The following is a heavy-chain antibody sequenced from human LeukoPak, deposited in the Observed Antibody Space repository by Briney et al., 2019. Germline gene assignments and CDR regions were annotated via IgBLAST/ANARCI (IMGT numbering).Heavy chain of an antibody. V-gene: IGHV3-53*01. D-gene: IGHD2-21*02. CDR3: ARDSKGDFVFDY. CDR1: GFTVSSNY. Sequence: GGSLRLSCAASGFTVSSNYMSWVRQAPGKGLEWVSVIYSGGSTYYADSAKGRFTISRDNSKNTLHLQMNSLRAEDTAVYYCARDSKGDFVFDYWGQGTLVTVSS. CDR2: IYSGGST. J-gene: IGHJ4*02.